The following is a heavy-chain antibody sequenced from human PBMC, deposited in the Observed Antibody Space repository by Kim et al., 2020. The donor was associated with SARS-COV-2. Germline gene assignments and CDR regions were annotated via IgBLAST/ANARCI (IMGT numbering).Heavy chain of an antibody. CDR3: TRDRRDSSGWGYYYGMDV. D-gene: IGHD6-19*01. J-gene: IGHJ6*02. V-gene: IGHV3-49*02. Sequence: KGRFTISRDDSKSIAYLQMNSLKTEDTAVYYCTRDRRDSSGWGYYYGMDVWGQGTTVTVSS.